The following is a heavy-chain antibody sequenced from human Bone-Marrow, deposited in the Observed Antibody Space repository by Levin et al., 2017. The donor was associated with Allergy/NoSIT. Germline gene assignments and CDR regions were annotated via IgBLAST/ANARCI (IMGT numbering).Heavy chain of an antibody. Sequence: SVKVSCKASGGTFSSYAISWVRQAPGQGLEWMGGIIPIFGTANYAQKFQGRVTITADKSTSTAYMELSSLRSEDTAVYYCAKTIFGVVIIAGAFDIWGQGTMVTVSS. CDR1: GGTFSSYA. CDR2: IIPIFGTA. J-gene: IGHJ3*02. V-gene: IGHV1-69*06. CDR3: AKTIFGVVIIAGAFDI. D-gene: IGHD3-3*01.